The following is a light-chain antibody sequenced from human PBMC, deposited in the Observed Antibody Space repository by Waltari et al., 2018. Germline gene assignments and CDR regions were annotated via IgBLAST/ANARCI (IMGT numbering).Light chain of an antibody. CDR3: YSSDSTGLRV. V-gene: IGLV3-10*01. CDR2: EDT. Sequence: YELTQPPSLSVSHGQTTRIPCPGHELPRQYDYWFPQNSGQAPRLVMDEDTKRPAGIAERFSGSSAGTVATLTITGAQVDDEADYYCYSSDSTGLRVFGGGTTVVVL. CDR1: ELPRQY. J-gene: IGLJ1*01.